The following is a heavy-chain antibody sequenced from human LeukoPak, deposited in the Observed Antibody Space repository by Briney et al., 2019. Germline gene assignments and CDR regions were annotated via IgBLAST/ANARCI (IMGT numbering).Heavy chain of an antibody. CDR2: IRYDGCNK. CDR1: GFTFSSYG. Sequence: GGSLRLSCAASGFTFSSYGMHWVRQAPGKGLEWVAFIRYDGCNKYYADSVKGRFTISRDNSKNTLYLQMNSLRAEDTAVYYCAKDLPAATSFDYWGQGTLVTVSS. V-gene: IGHV3-30*02. D-gene: IGHD2-2*01. J-gene: IGHJ4*02. CDR3: AKDLPAATSFDY.